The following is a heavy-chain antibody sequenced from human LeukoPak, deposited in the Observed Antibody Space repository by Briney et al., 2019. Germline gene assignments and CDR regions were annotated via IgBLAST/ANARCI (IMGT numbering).Heavy chain of an antibody. V-gene: IGHV3-66*02. J-gene: IGHJ4*01. D-gene: IGHD6-19*01. Sequence: GGSLRLSCAASGFTVSSNYMSWVRQAPGKGLEWVSVIYSGGSTYYADSVKGRFTISRDNSKNTLYLQMNSLRGEDTAVDYCARVGYSSWIDYLGQGTLVTVSS. CDR1: GFTVSSNY. CDR2: IYSGGST. CDR3: ARVGYSSWIDY.